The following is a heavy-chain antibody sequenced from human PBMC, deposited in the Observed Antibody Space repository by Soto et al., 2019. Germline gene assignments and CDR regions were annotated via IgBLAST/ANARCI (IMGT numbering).Heavy chain of an antibody. CDR3: AQLALWFGEFGRGY. CDR1: GINFRSFA. V-gene: IGHV3-23*01. Sequence: GGALRLSCEAPGINFRSFAMSWVRQAPGKGLQWVASISNNAAATYYADSVKGRFHISRDNSKRTVFLEMNSLRVEDTAVYYCAQLALWFGEFGRGYWGQGALVTV. CDR2: ISNNAAAT. D-gene: IGHD3-10*01. J-gene: IGHJ4*02.